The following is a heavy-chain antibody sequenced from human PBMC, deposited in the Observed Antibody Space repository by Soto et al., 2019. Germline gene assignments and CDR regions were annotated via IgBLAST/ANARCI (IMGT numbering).Heavy chain of an antibody. Sequence: QVQLLQSGAEVKRPGASLRVSCKASGYIFSTHALHWVRQAPGQRPEWMGWIQTGDGDTEYSERFQGRVTISIETAATTDYMELSSLTAEETAVYDCVRDKEGIPFDYWGQGTLVTVSS. CDR1: GYIFSTHA. J-gene: IGHJ4*02. V-gene: IGHV1-3*04. D-gene: IGHD6-13*01. CDR2: IQTGDGDT. CDR3: VRDKEGIPFDY.